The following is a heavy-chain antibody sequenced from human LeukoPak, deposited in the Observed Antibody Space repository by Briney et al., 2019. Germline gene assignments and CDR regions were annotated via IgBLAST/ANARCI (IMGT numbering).Heavy chain of an antibody. J-gene: IGHJ4*02. Sequence: SETLSLTCTVSGGSISSSNYYWGWIRQPPGKGLEWIGSIYYSGSTYYNPSLKSRVTISVDTSKNQFSLKLSSVTAADTAVYYCASPSRYCSGGSCYDYWGQGTLVTVSS. D-gene: IGHD2-15*01. CDR3: ASPSRYCSGGSCYDY. V-gene: IGHV4-39*01. CDR2: IYYSGST. CDR1: GGSISSSNYY.